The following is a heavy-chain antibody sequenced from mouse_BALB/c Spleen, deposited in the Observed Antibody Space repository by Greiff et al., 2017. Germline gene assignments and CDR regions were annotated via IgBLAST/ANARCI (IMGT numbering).Heavy chain of an antibody. J-gene: IGHJ3*01. D-gene: IGHD2-4*01. CDR3: ARGFDYDVGTWFAY. V-gene: IGHV1-55*01. CDR2: IYPGSGST. CDR1: GYNFTSYW. Sequence: QVQLKQPGAELVKPGTSVKLSCKASGYNFTSYWINWVKLRPGQGLEWIGDIYPGSGSTNYNEKFKSKATLTVDTSSSTAYMQLSSLASEDSALYYCARGFDYDVGTWFAYWGQGTLVTVSA.